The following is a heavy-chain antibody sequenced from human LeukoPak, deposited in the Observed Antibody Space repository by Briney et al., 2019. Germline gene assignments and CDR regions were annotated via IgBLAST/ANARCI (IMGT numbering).Heavy chain of an antibody. D-gene: IGHD3-10*01. CDR3: AKASGFGELLTYFDY. CDR1: GFTFSAYA. V-gene: IGHV3-64*04. CDR2: ISPNGGST. J-gene: IGHJ4*02. Sequence: PGGSLRLSCSASGFTFSAYAMHWIRQAPGKGLEYVSAISPNGGSTYYADSVKGRFTISRDNSKNTLYLQMNSLRAEDTAVYYCAKASGFGELLTYFDYWGQGTLVTVSS.